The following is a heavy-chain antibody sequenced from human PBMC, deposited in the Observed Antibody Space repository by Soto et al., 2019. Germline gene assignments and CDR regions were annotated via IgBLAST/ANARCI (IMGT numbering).Heavy chain of an antibody. V-gene: IGHV3-30*18. D-gene: IGHD3-16*01. CDR3: AKDRVESGLGEVDY. Sequence: VQLVESGGGVVQPGRSLRLSCAASGFTFNTNGMHWVRQAPGKGLEWVAIISYDGSKKYYADSVKGRLTISRDNSKNTLYLQMNSLRPEDTAVYFCAKDRVESGLGEVDYWGQGTLVTVSS. CDR2: ISYDGSKK. J-gene: IGHJ4*02. CDR1: GFTFNTNG.